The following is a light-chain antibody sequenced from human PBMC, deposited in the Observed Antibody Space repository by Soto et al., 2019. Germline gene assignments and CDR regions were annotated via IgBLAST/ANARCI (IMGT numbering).Light chain of an antibody. CDR1: QSVSSN. Sequence: EIVMTQSPATLSVSPGERATLSCRASQSVSSNFAWYQQKPGQAPRLLIYGASTRATGIPARFSGSGSGTEFNLTISSLQSEDFAVYYCQQYNNWPFPSWTFGQGTKVEIK. CDR3: QQYNNWPFPSWT. V-gene: IGKV3-15*01. CDR2: GAS. J-gene: IGKJ1*01.